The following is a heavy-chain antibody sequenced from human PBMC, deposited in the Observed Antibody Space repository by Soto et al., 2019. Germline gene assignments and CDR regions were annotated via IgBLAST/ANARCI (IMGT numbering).Heavy chain of an antibody. CDR1: GFTFSSYG. CDR3: ARDWPYCGGDCPIDY. D-gene: IGHD2-21*02. J-gene: IGHJ4*02. Sequence: GGSLRLSYAASGFTFSSYGMHWVRQAPGKGLEWVAVIWYDGSNKYYADSVKGRFTISRDNSKNTLYLQMNSLRAEDTAVYYCARDWPYCGGDCPIDYWGQGTLVTVSS. CDR2: IWYDGSNK. V-gene: IGHV3-33*01.